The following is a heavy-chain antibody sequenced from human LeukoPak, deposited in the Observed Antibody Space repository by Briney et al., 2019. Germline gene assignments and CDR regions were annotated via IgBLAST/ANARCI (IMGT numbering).Heavy chain of an antibody. CDR1: GGSFSGYY. CDR2: INHSGST. D-gene: IGHD2-2*01. Sequence: SETLSLTCAVYGGSFSGYYWSWIRQPPGKGLEWIGEINHSGSTNYNPSLKSRVTISVDTSKNQFSLKLNSVTAADTAVYYCAGESDIVVVPAAAPWGQGTLVTVSS. V-gene: IGHV4-34*01. J-gene: IGHJ4*02. CDR3: AGESDIVVVPAAAP.